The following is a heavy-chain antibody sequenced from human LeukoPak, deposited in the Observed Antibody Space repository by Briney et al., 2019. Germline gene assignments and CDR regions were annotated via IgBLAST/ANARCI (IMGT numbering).Heavy chain of an antibody. CDR3: ASLRSDTSGYYNLRIDY. Sequence: PSETLSLTCTVSGGSVSSGSYYWSWIRQPPGKGLEWIGYISYSGSTNYNPSLKSRVTISVDTSKNQSSLKLSSVTAADTAVYYCASLRSDTSGYYNLRIDYWGQGTLVTVSS. D-gene: IGHD3-22*01. J-gene: IGHJ4*02. V-gene: IGHV4-61*01. CDR1: GGSVSSGSYY. CDR2: ISYSGST.